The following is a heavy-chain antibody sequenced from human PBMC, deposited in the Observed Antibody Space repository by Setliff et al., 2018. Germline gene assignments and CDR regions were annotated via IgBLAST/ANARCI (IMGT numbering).Heavy chain of an antibody. D-gene: IGHD5-18*01. CDR1: GGSSSSHY. CDR3: ASNRAAMALDDP. V-gene: IGHV4-59*08. J-gene: IGHJ5*02. Sequence: SETLSLTCTVSGGSSSSHYWSWIRQPPGKGLEWIGYIHYSGTTNYNPSLKSRVTLSLDTAKNQFSLKMSSVTAADTAVYYCASNRAAMALDDPWGQGKLVTVSS. CDR2: IHYSGTT.